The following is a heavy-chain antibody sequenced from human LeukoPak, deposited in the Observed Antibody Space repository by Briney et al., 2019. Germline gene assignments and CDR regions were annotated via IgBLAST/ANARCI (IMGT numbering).Heavy chain of an antibody. D-gene: IGHD3-9*01. CDR2: IYYSGST. CDR3: ARVKRYFDCLRVVDP. CDR1: GGSISSSSYY. V-gene: IGHV4-39*07. J-gene: IGHJ5*02. Sequence: SETLSLTCTVSGGSISSSSYYWGWIRQPPGKGLEWIGSIYYSGSTYYNPSLKSRVTISVDTSKNQFSLKLSSVTAADTAVYYCARVKRYFDCLRVVDPWGQGTLVTVSS.